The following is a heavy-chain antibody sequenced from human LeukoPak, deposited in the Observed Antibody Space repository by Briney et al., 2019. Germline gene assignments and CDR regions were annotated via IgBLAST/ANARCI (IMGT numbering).Heavy chain of an antibody. CDR3: ARDPHNPGPIDY. CDR1: GFTLSSYS. Sequence: GGSLRLSCAASGFTLSSYSMNWVRQAPGKGLEWVSSISGNKNYIYYADSVGGRFTISRDNARDSLFLQMDSLRAEDTGVYYCARDPHNPGPIDYWGQGTLVTVSS. CDR2: ISGNKNYI. V-gene: IGHV3-21*01. J-gene: IGHJ4*02.